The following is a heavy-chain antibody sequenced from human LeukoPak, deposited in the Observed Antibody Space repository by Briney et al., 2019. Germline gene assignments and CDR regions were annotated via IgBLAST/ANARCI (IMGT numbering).Heavy chain of an antibody. V-gene: IGHV3-15*01. D-gene: IGHD6-19*01. CDR1: GFTFSNAW. CDR3: TTIAVAAS. J-gene: IGHJ5*02. CDR2: IKSKTDGGTT. Sequence: PGGSLTLSCAAAGFTFSNAWMSWVRHAPGKGLECVGRIKSKTDGGTTDYAAHVKGRFNISRDDSKNTLYLQMNSLKTEDTAVYYCTTIAVAASWGQGTLVTVSS.